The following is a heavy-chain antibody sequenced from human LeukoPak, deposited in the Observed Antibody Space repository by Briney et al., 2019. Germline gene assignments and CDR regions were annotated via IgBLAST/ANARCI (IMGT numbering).Heavy chain of an antibody. Sequence: GGSLRLSCAASGFTFSNYPMICVRQAPGKGLECVSTTNGEMNFKYYADSVKGRFTISRDNSENTLYLHMSNMRPEDTAAYYCARNEAGYHYYFGVWGEGTAVTVSS. D-gene: IGHD1-14*01. V-gene: IGHV3-23*01. J-gene: IGHJ6*03. CDR2: TNGEMNFK. CDR1: GFTFSNYP. CDR3: ARNEAGYHYYFGV.